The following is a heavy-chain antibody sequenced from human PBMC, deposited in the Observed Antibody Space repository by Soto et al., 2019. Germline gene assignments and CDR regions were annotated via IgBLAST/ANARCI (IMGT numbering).Heavy chain of an antibody. CDR1: GYSFTSYW. Sequence: GESLKISCKGSGYSFTSYWISWVRQMPGKGLEWMGRIDPSDSYTNYSPSFQGHVTTTADKSISTAYLQWSSLKASDTAMYYCASCSSSSSRYYGMDVWGEGTTVTVSS. D-gene: IGHD6-6*01. CDR3: ASCSSSSSRYYGMDV. V-gene: IGHV5-10-1*01. CDR2: IDPSDSYT. J-gene: IGHJ6*04.